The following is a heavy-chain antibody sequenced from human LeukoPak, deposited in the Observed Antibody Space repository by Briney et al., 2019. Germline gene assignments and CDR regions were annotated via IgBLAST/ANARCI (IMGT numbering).Heavy chain of an antibody. CDR2: IDSGRNI. D-gene: IGHD3-22*01. CDR3: ARTKYYFDSSDYFFFDP. Sequence: SETLSLTCTVSYDSISSSSHYWGWPRRPPGKGLEWIGSIDSGRNIHSNPSLDGRDTISVDTSKNQFSLKLSSVTAADTAVYYCARTKYYFDSSDYFFFDPWGQGILVIVSS. CDR1: YDSISSSSHY. J-gene: IGHJ5*02. V-gene: IGHV4-39*01.